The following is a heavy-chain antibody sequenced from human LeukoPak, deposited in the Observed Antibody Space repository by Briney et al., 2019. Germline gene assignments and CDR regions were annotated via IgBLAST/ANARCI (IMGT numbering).Heavy chain of an antibody. CDR1: GGSISSGGYY. V-gene: IGHV4-61*08. J-gene: IGHJ4*02. CDR2: IYYSGST. CDR3: ARGRDDTAMVIY. D-gene: IGHD5-18*01. Sequence: SSETLSLTCTVSGGSISSGGYYWSWIRQHPGKGLEWIGYIYYSGSTNYNPSLKSRVTISVDTSKKQFSLKLSSVTAADTAVYYCARGRDDTAMVIYWGQGTLVTVSS.